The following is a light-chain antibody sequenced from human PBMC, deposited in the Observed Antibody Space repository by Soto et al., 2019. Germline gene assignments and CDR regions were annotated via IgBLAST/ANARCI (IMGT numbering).Light chain of an antibody. J-gene: IGKJ5*01. V-gene: IGKV1-33*01. CDR2: DAS. CDR1: QDIRKY. CDR3: QQYGSSPSII. Sequence: DIQLTQSPSPLSASVGERVTITCQASQDIRKYLNWYQQKPGKAPKLLIYDASNLETGVPSRFSGSGSGTDFTLTISRLEPEDFAVYYCQQYGSSPSIIFGQGTRLEIK.